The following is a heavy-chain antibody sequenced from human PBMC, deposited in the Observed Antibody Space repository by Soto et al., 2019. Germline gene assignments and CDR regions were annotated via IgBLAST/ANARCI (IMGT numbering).Heavy chain of an antibody. J-gene: IGHJ4*02. D-gene: IGHD7-27*01. CDR3: AAKLGTTHYFDF. CDR1: GEPVSSGYYY. V-gene: IGHV4-31*03. CDR2: IYHTGST. Sequence: QVQLQESGPGLVQPSQTLSLTCSVSGEPVSSGYYYWTWVRQHPVKGLEWIGYIYHTGSTYYNPSLQSRLIMSLDTSKNQFSLHLYSVTAADTAVYFCAAKLGTTHYFDFWGQGSLVAVSS.